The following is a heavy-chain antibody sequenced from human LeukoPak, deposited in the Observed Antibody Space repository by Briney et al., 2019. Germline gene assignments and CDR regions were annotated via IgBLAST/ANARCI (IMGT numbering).Heavy chain of an antibody. CDR2: IYYSGST. D-gene: IGHD5-12*01. CDR1: GGSISSYY. J-gene: IGHJ4*02. Sequence: PSETLSLTCTVSGGSISSYYWSWIRQPPGKGLEWIAYIYYSGSTNYNPSLKSRVTISVDTSKNQFSLKLSSVTAADTAVYYCARNPGYSGYDTEDYWGQGTLVTVSS. V-gene: IGHV4-59*12. CDR3: ARNPGYSGYDTEDY.